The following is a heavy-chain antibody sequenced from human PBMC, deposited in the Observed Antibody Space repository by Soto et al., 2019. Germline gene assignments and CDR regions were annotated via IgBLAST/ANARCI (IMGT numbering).Heavy chain of an antibody. CDR2: ISFDGTKK. Sequence: QVQLVESGGGVVQPGRSLRLSCAASGFTFFTYGIHWVRQVPGKGLEWMAVISFDGTKKYYADSVKGRFTISRDNSNNTLYLQMNSLRSEDTAVYYCAKGGLADQSNWYFDLWGRGTLVTVSS. J-gene: IGHJ2*01. CDR3: AKGGLADQSNWYFDL. CDR1: GFTFFTYG. V-gene: IGHV3-30*18. D-gene: IGHD3-16*01.